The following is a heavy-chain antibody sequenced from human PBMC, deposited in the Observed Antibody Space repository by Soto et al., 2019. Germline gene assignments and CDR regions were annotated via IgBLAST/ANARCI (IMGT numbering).Heavy chain of an antibody. CDR3: ARGYYDSSGYYP. D-gene: IGHD3-22*01. CDR1: GGSISSDD. V-gene: IGHV4-59*01. CDR2: MYYSGST. J-gene: IGHJ5*02. Sequence: PSETLSLTCTVSGGSISSDDWSWIRQPPGKGLEWIGHMYYSGSTKYNPSLKSRVTISIDTSRNHFSLKLTSVTAADTALYYCARGYYDSSGYYPWGQGTLVTVSS.